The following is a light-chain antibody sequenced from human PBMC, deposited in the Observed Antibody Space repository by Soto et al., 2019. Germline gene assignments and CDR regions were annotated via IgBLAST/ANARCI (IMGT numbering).Light chain of an antibody. V-gene: IGLV2-11*01. CDR2: DVS. CDR3: CSYAGSYTSLYV. Sequence: QSALIQPRSVSGSPGQSVTISCTGTSSDVGGYNYVSWYQQHPGKAPKLMIYDVSKRPSGVPDRFSGSKSGNTASLTISGLQAEDEADYYCCSYAGSYTSLYVFGTGTKLTVL. CDR1: SSDVGGYNY. J-gene: IGLJ1*01.